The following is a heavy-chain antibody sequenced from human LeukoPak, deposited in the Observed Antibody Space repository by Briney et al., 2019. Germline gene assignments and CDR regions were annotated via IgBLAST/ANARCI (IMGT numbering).Heavy chain of an antibody. CDR3: AAGTAADY. Sequence: GGSLRLSCVVSGIPFSDYYMNWIRQTPEKGLEWISYISASSSYTDYADSVKGRFTISRDNAQNALFLQMNRLRVEDTAVYYCAAGTAADYWGQGTQVTVSS. CDR2: ISASSSYT. D-gene: IGHD6-13*01. J-gene: IGHJ4*02. CDR1: GIPFSDYY. V-gene: IGHV3-11*03.